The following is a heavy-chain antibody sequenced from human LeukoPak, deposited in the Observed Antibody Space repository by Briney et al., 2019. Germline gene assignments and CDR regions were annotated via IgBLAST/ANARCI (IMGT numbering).Heavy chain of an antibody. CDR3: ARTSTSYSSGRYPARIYYFDY. D-gene: IGHD6-19*01. V-gene: IGHV4-34*01. Sequence: SETLSLTCAVYGGSFSGYYWSWIRQPPGKGLEWIGEINHSGSTNYNPSLKSRVTISVDTSKNQFSLKLSSVTAADTAVYYCARTSTSYSSGRYPARIYYFDYWGQGTLVTVSS. CDR2: INHSGST. J-gene: IGHJ4*02. CDR1: GGSFSGYY.